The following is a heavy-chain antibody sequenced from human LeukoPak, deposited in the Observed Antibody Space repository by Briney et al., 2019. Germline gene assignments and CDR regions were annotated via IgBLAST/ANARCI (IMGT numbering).Heavy chain of an antibody. D-gene: IGHD1-7*01. CDR3: ARLITGTTTAFDI. CDR1: GGSISGYY. V-gene: IGHV4-4*07. J-gene: IGHJ3*02. Sequence: SETLSLTCSVSGGSISGYYWTWIRQPAGKGLEWIGRVYTSGSTHYNPSLKTRLTMSVDTSKDQFSLKLSSVTAADTAVYYCARLITGTTTAFDIWGQGTVVTVSS. CDR2: VYTSGST.